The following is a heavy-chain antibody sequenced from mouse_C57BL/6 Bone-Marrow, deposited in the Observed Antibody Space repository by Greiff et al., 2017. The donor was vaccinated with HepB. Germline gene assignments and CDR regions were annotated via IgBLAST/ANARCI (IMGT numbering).Heavy chain of an antibody. CDR2: INPSSGYT. CDR1: GYTFTSYT. Sequence: LEESGAELARPGASVKMSCKASGYTFTSYTMHWVKQRPGQGLEWIGYINPSSGYTKYNQKFKDKATLTADKSSSTAYMQLSSLTSEDSAVYFCSRNGYPYWYFDVWGTGTSVTVSS. D-gene: IGHD2-2*01. V-gene: IGHV1-4*01. CDR3: SRNGYPYWYFDV. J-gene: IGHJ1*03.